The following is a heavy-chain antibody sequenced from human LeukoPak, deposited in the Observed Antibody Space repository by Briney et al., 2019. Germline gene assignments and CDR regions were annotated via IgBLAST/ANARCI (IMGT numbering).Heavy chain of an antibody. D-gene: IGHD1-26*01. CDR1: GFTFSSYG. Sequence: GGSLRLSCAASGFTFSSYGMHWVRQAPGKGLEWVAVISYDGSNKYYADSVKGRFTISRDNSKNTLYLQMNSLRAEDTAVYYCAKDRGSCLDYWAREPWSPSPQ. V-gene: IGHV3-30*18. J-gene: IGHJ4*02. CDR2: ISYDGSNK. CDR3: AKDRGSCLDY.